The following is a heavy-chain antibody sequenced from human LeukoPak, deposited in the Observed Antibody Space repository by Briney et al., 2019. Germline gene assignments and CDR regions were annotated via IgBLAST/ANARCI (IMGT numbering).Heavy chain of an antibody. J-gene: IGHJ6*03. CDR1: WGPLSILY. Sequence: KASETLSHTRTLSWGPLSILYWSCIPDPPGERVEGCGDIYYSGSTHYNPSLKRRVPISVGTSKTQFSLKLSSVTAADTAVYYCARFAGWTISAAIPYYYYYSLDVWGKGTTVTVSS. V-gene: IGHV4-59*11. CDR3: ARFAGWTISAAIPYYYYYSLDV. D-gene: IGHD2-2*02. CDR2: IYYSGST.